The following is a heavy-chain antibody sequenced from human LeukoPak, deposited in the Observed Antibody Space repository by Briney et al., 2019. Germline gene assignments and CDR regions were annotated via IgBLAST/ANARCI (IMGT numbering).Heavy chain of an antibody. CDR1: GFTFDDYA. CDR2: ISWNSGSI. Sequence: GGSLRLSCAASGFTFDDYAMHWVRQAPGKGLEWVSGISWNSGSIGYADPVKGRFTISRDNAKNSLYLQMNSLRAEDTALYYCAKAYSSSSLCFDYWGQGTLVTVSS. V-gene: IGHV3-9*01. CDR3: AKAYSSSSLCFDY. D-gene: IGHD6-6*01. J-gene: IGHJ4*02.